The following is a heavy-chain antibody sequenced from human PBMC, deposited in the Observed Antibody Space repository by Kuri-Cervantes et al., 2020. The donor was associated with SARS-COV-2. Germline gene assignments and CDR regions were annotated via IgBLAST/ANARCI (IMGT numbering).Heavy chain of an antibody. CDR2: ISYDGSDK. CDR1: GFTFSKYA. D-gene: IGHD4-17*01. CDR3: ARGPSYGDYGWVRY. Sequence: GESLKISCAASGFTFSKYAIHWVRQAPGKGLEWVALISYDGSDKNYADSVKGRFTISRDNSKNTLYLQMNSLRDEDTAVYYCARGPSYGDYGWVRYWGQGTLVTVSS. J-gene: IGHJ4*02. V-gene: IGHV3-30*07.